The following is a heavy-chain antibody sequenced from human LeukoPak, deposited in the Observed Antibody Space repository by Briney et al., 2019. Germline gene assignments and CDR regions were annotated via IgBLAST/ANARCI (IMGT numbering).Heavy chain of an antibody. J-gene: IGHJ6*02. CDR2: IYPGDSDT. Sequence: GESLKISCKGSGYSFTNYWIVWVRQMPGKGLEWMGIIYPGDSDTRYSPSFQGQVTISADKSMSTAYLQWSSLKASGTAMYYCARLGNSNPYYYGMDVWGQGTTVTVSS. CDR1: GYSFTNYW. CDR3: ARLGNSNPYYYGMDV. V-gene: IGHV5-51*01. D-gene: IGHD4-11*01.